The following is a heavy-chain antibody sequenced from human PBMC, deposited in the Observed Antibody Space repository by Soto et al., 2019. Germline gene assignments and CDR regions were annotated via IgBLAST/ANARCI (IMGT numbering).Heavy chain of an antibody. CDR2: INHSGST. Sequence: SETLSLTCAVYGGSFSGYYWSWIRQPPGKGLEWIGEINHSGSTNYNPSLKSRVTISVDTSKNQFSLKLSSVTAADTAVYYCARHIEPRQPGGRAVWGKGPTVPVSP. D-gene: IGHD5-12*01. CDR3: ARHIEPRQPGGRAV. J-gene: IGHJ6*04. CDR1: GGSFSGYY. V-gene: IGHV4-34*01.